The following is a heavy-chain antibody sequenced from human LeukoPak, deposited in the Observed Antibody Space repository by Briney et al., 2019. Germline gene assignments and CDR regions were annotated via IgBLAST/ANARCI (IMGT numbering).Heavy chain of an antibody. V-gene: IGHV1-18*01. CDR2: ISAYNGNT. Sequence: ASVTVSCKASGYTFLNYGVNWVRQAPGQGLEWMGWISAYNGNTNYAQTLQDRVTMTTDTSTSTAYMELRTLRSDDTALYYCAREPSGGRVGAPGGPFDYWGQGTLVTVSS. D-gene: IGHD1-26*01. CDR1: GYTFLNYG. J-gene: IGHJ4*02. CDR3: AREPSGGRVGAPGGPFDY.